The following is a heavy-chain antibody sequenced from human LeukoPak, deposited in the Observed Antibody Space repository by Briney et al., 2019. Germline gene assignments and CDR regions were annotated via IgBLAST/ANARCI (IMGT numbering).Heavy chain of an antibody. J-gene: IGHJ3*02. CDR3: ARGYNWNDGDAFDI. Sequence: GASVKVSCKVSGYTLTELSMHWVRQAPGKGLEWMGGFDPEDGETIYAQKFQGRVTMTEDTSTDTAYMELSSLRSDDTAVYYCARGYNWNDGDAFDIWGQGTMVTVSS. CDR1: GYTLTELS. CDR2: FDPEDGET. V-gene: IGHV1-24*01. D-gene: IGHD1-20*01.